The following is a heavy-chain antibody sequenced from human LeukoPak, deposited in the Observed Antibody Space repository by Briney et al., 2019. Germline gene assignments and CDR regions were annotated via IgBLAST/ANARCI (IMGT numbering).Heavy chain of an antibody. CDR1: GGSISSYY. V-gene: IGHV4-59*08. CDR2: IYYSGST. Sequence: SETLSLTCTVSGGSISSYYWSWIRQPPGKGLEWIGYIYYSGSTNYNPSLKSRVPISVDTSKNQFSLKLSSVTAGDTAVYYCARQKTARPPWYFDLWGRGTLVTVSS. D-gene: IGHD6-6*01. J-gene: IGHJ2*01. CDR3: ARQKTARPPWYFDL.